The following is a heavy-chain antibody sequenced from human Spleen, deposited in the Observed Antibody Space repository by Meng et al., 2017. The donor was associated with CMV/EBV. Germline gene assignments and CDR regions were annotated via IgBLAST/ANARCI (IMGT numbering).Heavy chain of an antibody. CDR2: ISGSGTTI. V-gene: IGHV3-48*04. J-gene: IGHJ6*02. CDR1: GFTLNSYT. CDR3: ARGYTYVDFYFYGMDV. Sequence: GESLKISCAASGFTLNSYTMHWVRQAPGKGLEWVSYISGSGTTIYYADSVKGRFTISRDNAKNSLFLQMNSLRAEDTGVYFCARGYTYVDFYFYGMDVWGQGTTVTVSS. D-gene: IGHD5-18*01.